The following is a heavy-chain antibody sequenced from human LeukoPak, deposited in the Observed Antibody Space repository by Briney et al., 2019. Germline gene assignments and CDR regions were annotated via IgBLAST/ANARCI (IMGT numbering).Heavy chain of an antibody. CDR3: AKRADYYDSSRTLYDAFDL. J-gene: IGHJ3*01. D-gene: IGHD3-16*01. CDR2: IRYDGSDK. CDR1: GFTFRTYG. Sequence: GGSLRLSCAASGFTFRTYGMHWVRQAPGKGLEWVTFIRYDGSDKFYADSVRGRFTISRDNSKNTLFLQLNSLRVEDTAVYYCAKRADYYDSSRTLYDAFDLWGQGTMVTVSS. V-gene: IGHV3-30*02.